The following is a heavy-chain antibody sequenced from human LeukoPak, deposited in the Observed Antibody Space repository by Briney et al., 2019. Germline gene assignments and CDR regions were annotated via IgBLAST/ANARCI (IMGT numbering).Heavy chain of an antibody. D-gene: IGHD2-2*01. CDR2: IYTSGST. J-gene: IGHJ5*02. CDR1: GGSISSYY. Sequence: KPSETLSLTCTVSGGSISSYYWSWIRQPAGKGLEWIGRIYTSGSTNYNPSLKSRVTMSVDTSKNQFSLKLSSVTAADTAVYYCARDLKIVPAAPSYNWFDPWGQGTLVTVSS. CDR3: ARDLKIVPAAPSYNWFDP. V-gene: IGHV4-4*07.